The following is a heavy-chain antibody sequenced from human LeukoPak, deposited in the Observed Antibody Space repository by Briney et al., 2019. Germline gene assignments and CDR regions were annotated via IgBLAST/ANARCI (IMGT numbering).Heavy chain of an antibody. CDR1: GGSFSGYY. CDR2: INHSGSI. D-gene: IGHD3-9*01. V-gene: IGHV4-34*01. Sequence: SETLSLTCAVYGGSFSGYYWSWIRQPPGKGLEWIAEINHSGSIYYNPSLKSRVTISVDTSKNQFSLKLISVAAADTAVYYCARHVLYYKRQGYYDILTDSYRTWFDPWGQGTLATVSS. J-gene: IGHJ5*02. CDR3: ARHVLYYKRQGYYDILTDSYRTWFDP.